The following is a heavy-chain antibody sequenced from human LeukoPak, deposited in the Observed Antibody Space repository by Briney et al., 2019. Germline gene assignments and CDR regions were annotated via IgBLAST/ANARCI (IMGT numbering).Heavy chain of an antibody. V-gene: IGHV3-48*03. CDR1: GFTFSSYE. CDR2: ISSSGSTI. Sequence: PGGSLRLSCAASGFTFSSYEMNWVRQAPGKGLEWVSYISSSGSTIYYADSVKGRFTISRDNAKNSLYLQMNSLRAEDTAVYYCARGDYAYYYYYYMDVWGKGTTITVSS. CDR3: ARGDYAYYYYYYMDV. D-gene: IGHD4-17*01. J-gene: IGHJ6*03.